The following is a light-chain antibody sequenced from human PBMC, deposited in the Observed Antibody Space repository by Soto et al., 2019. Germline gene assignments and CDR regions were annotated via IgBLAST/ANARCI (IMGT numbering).Light chain of an antibody. CDR2: KAS. Sequence: DIQMTQSPSTLPASVGDRVTITCRANQSISNWLAWYQQKPGKAPNLLIYKASRLETGVPSRFSGSGSGTEFTLTISFLQPDDFATYYCQQYNSYSPLTFGGGTKVDIK. V-gene: IGKV1-5*03. J-gene: IGKJ4*01. CDR3: QQYNSYSPLT. CDR1: QSISNW.